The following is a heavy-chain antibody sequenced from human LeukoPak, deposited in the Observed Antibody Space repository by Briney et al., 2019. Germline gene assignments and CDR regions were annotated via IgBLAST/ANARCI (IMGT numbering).Heavy chain of an antibody. CDR3: TTGIAAAGNHDY. Sequence: GGSLRLSCAASGFTFSNAWMSWVRQAPGKGLEWVGRIKSKTDGGTTDYAAPVKGRFTISRDDSKNTLCLQMNSLKTEDTAVYYCTTGIAAAGNHDYWGQGTLVTVSS. V-gene: IGHV3-15*01. CDR1: GFTFSNAW. D-gene: IGHD6-13*01. J-gene: IGHJ4*02. CDR2: IKSKTDGGTT.